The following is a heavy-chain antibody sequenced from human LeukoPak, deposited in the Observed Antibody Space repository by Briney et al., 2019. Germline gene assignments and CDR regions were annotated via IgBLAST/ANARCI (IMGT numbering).Heavy chain of an antibody. CDR3: ARASATVNSTPFDY. CDR1: GGSFSGYY. D-gene: IGHD5-12*01. CDR2: INHSGST. J-gene: IGHJ4*02. V-gene: IGHV4-34*01. Sequence: PSETLSLTCAVYGGSFSGYYWSWIRQPPGKGLEWIGEINHSGSTNYNPSLKSRVTISVGTSKNQFSLKLSSVTAADTAVYYCARASATVNSTPFDYWGQGTLVTVSS.